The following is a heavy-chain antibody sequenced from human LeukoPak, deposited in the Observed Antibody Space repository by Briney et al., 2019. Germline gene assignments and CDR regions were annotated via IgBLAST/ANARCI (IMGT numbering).Heavy chain of an antibody. CDR2: ISAYNGNT. Sequence: ASVKVSCKASGYTFTSYGISWVRQAPGQGLEWMGWISAYNGNTNYAQKLQGRVTMTTDTSTSTAYMELRSLRSDDTAVYYCARVKTWLNYYYYYMDVWGKGTTVTVSS. V-gene: IGHV1-18*01. CDR1: GYTFTSYG. D-gene: IGHD5-24*01. CDR3: ARVKTWLNYYYYYMDV. J-gene: IGHJ6*03.